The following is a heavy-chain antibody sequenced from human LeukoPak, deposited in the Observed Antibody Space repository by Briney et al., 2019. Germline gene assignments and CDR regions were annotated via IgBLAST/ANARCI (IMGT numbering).Heavy chain of an antibody. CDR1: GGSIRSYY. Sequence: PSETLSLTCTVSGGSIRSYYWSWIRQPPGKGLEWIRYIYYSGSTNYNPSLKSRVTISVDTSKNQFSLKLSSVTAADTAVYYCARHRQEGILTGYHSIYYYYYGMDVWGQGTTVTVSS. CDR2: IYYSGST. CDR3: ARHRQEGILTGYHSIYYYYYGMDV. D-gene: IGHD3-9*01. V-gene: IGHV4-59*08. J-gene: IGHJ6*02.